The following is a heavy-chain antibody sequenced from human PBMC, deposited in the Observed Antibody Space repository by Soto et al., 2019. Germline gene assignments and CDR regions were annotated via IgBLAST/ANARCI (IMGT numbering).Heavy chain of an antibody. CDR3: ARDPGLYYFDY. J-gene: IGHJ4*02. V-gene: IGHV3-33*01. CDR2: IWYDGSNK. CDR1: GFTFSSYG. Sequence: GGSLRLSCAASGFTFSSYGMHWVRQAPGKGLEWVAVIWYDGSNKYYADSVKGRFTISRDNSKNTLYLQMNSLRAEDTAVYYCARDPGLYYFDYWGQGTLVTVCS.